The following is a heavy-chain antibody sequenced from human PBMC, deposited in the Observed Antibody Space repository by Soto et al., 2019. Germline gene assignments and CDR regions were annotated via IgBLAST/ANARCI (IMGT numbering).Heavy chain of an antibody. D-gene: IGHD2-2*01. V-gene: IGHV3-30*18. CDR3: AKDRVIQLLPIWPDP. J-gene: IGHJ5*02. Sequence: QEHLVESGGGVVQAGTSLRLSCAASGFRFNNYGMHWVRQAPGKGLEWVAFVSSDGNNKYYADSVKGRFTISRDNYKSTMFLQVDSLRVDDTAIYYCAKDRVIQLLPIWPDPWGQGTLVTVSS. CDR2: VSSDGNNK. CDR1: GFRFNNYG.